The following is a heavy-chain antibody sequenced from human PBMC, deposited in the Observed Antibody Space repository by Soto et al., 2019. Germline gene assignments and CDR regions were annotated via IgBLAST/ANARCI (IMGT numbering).Heavy chain of an antibody. Sequence: GGSLRLSWAASGFTITFYCMSWVRQAPGKGLEWVANMNQDGSQKYYVDSVRGRFTISRDNAENSLYLQMNSLRADDTAVYYCATGATARGGVDYWGQGTLVTVSS. J-gene: IGHJ4*02. CDR1: GFTITFYC. CDR2: MNQDGSQK. D-gene: IGHD1-26*01. CDR3: ATGATARGGVDY. V-gene: IGHV3-7*04.